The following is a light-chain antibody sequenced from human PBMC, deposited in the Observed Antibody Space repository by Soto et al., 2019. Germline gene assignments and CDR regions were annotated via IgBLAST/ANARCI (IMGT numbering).Light chain of an antibody. CDR2: SNN. Sequence: QSVLTQPPSASGTPGQRVTNSCSGSSCNIGSNTVNWYQQLPGTAPKLLIYSNNRRPSGVPDRFSGSKSGTSASLAISGLQSEDEADYYCAAWDDSLNGGVFGGGTQLTVL. V-gene: IGLV1-44*01. CDR3: AAWDDSLNGGV. CDR1: SCNIGSNT. J-gene: IGLJ2*01.